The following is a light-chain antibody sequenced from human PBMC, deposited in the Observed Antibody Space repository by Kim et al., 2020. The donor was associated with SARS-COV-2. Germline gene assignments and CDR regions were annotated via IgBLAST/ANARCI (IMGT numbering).Light chain of an antibody. CDR1: SLRSYY. Sequence: SSELTQDPAVSVALGQTVRITCQGDSLRSYYASWYQQKPGQAPVLVIYGKNNRPSGIPDRFSGSSSGNIASLTITGAQAEDEADYYCNSRDSSGNHLRVVFGGGTQLTVL. CDR2: GKN. V-gene: IGLV3-19*01. CDR3: NSRDSSGNHLRVV. J-gene: IGLJ2*01.